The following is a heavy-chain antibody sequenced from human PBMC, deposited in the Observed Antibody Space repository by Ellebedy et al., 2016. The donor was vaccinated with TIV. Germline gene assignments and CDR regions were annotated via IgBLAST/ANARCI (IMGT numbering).Heavy chain of an antibody. CDR2: IYYSGST. J-gene: IGHJ6*02. V-gene: IGHV4-59*01. Sequence: MPSETLSLTCTVSGGSISSYYWSLIRQPPGKGLEWIGYIYYSGSTNYNPSLKSRVTISVDTSKNQFSLKLSSVTAADTAVYYCARGMTTVTPFCGMDVWGQGTTVTVSS. CDR3: ARGMTTVTPFCGMDV. CDR1: GGSISSYY. D-gene: IGHD4-17*01.